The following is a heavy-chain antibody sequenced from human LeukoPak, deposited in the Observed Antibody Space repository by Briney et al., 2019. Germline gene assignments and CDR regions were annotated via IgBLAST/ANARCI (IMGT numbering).Heavy chain of an antibody. Sequence: GGSLRLSCSGSGFTFRSYTMAWVRQAPGRGLEWVSSIDGDGTLKYYADSLKGRFTISRDNANNSVYLQMNSLTADDSGLYFCARDYSSGWFGKGAYWGQGTRVLVSS. J-gene: IGHJ4*02. CDR2: IDGDGTLK. D-gene: IGHD6-19*01. V-gene: IGHV3-21*06. CDR3: ARDYSSGWFGKGAY. CDR1: GFTFRSYT.